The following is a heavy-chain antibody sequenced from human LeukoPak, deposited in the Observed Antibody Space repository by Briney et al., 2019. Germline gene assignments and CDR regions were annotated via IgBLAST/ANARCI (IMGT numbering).Heavy chain of an antibody. D-gene: IGHD4-17*01. J-gene: IGHJ4*02. Sequence: SETLSLTCTVSGGSISSYYGSWIRQPPGKGLEWIGYIYYSGSTNYNPSLKSRVTISVDTSKNQFSLKLSSVTAADTAVYYCARDPDGDSPLAGFDCWGQGTLVTVSS. CDR1: GGSISSYY. CDR3: ARDPDGDSPLAGFDC. V-gene: IGHV4-59*01. CDR2: IYYSGST.